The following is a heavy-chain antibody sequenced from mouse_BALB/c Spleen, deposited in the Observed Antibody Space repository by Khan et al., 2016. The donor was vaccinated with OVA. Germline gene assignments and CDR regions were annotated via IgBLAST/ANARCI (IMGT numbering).Heavy chain of an antibody. V-gene: IGHV1S29*02. CDR2: IYLYNGGT. D-gene: IGHD2-3*01. CDR1: GYTFTDYN. CDR3: AYWRGAGYDDCFDY. Sequence: LQLQQSGPELVKPGASVKISCKASGYTFTDYNMHWVKQSHGKSLEWIGYIYLYNGGTGYNQKFKSKATLTVDNSSRTAYMELRSLTSEDSAVYSGAYWRGAGYDDCFDYWGQGTTLTVSS. J-gene: IGHJ2*01.